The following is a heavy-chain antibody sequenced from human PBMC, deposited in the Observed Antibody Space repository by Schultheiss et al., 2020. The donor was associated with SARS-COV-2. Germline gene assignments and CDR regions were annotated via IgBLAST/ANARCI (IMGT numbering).Heavy chain of an antibody. CDR1: GGSTSSDY. Sequence: SETLSLTCTVSGGSTSSDYWSWIRQPPGKGLEWIGYIYYSGSTNYNPSLKSRVTISVDTSKNQFSLKLSSVTAADTAVYYCARGNYYDSSGYYYFDYWGQGTLVTVSS. CDR3: ARGNYYDSSGYYYFDY. J-gene: IGHJ4*02. CDR2: IYYSGST. V-gene: IGHV4-59*08. D-gene: IGHD3-22*01.